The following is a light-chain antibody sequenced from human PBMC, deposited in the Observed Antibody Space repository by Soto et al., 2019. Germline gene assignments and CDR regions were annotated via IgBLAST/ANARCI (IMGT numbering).Light chain of an antibody. CDR3: QQYGSSGT. CDR1: QGLTSNF. CDR2: GAS. Sequence: GWTQTHGTMAVYGGEGATLSCRASQGLTSNFLAWSQQKPGQAPRLLIYGASNRATGVPDRFSGGGSGADFTLTISRLEPEAFAVYYCQQYGSSGTFGQGTKVDIK. V-gene: IGKV3-20*01. J-gene: IGKJ1*01.